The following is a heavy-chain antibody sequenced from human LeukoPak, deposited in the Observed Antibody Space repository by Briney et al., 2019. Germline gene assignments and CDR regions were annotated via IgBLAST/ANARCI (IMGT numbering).Heavy chain of an antibody. CDR2: ISYSGTP. J-gene: IGHJ6*03. CDR1: GDSFSGFY. CDR3: VRGNVKHYHSVADEYYYYMDV. Sequence: PSETLSLTCGVYGDSFSGFYWTWVRQAPGKGLEWIGEISYSGTPRYNPSLNSRITITLDTSKKQISVNLSPVTAADTAVYYCVRGNVKHYHSVADEYYYYMDVWGKGTAVIATS. D-gene: IGHD2/OR15-2a*01. V-gene: IGHV4-34*01.